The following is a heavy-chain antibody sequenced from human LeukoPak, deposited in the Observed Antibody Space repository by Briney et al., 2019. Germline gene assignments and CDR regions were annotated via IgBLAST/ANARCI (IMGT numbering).Heavy chain of an antibody. CDR1: GYSFTSNW. CDR2: IYPGDSDT. CDR3: ARRGEVVAANYGMDV. D-gene: IGHD2-15*01. Sequence: GESLKISCKASGYSFTSNWIGWVRQMPGKGLDWMGIIYPGDSDTKYSPSFQGQVTISADKSISTAYLQWSSLKASDTAMYYCARRGEVVAANYGMDVWGQGTTVTVSS. V-gene: IGHV5-51*01. J-gene: IGHJ6*02.